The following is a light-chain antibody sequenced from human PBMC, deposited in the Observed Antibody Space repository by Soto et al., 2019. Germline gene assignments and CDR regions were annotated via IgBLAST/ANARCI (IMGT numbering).Light chain of an antibody. CDR2: RSE. Sequence: QSVLTRPPSASGTPGQRVTISCSGSDSNIGENYVYWYQQVSGTAPRLLIFRSEQRPSGVPDRFSGSKSGTSASLVISGLRSEDEADYYCASWDDSLRGPSFGGGTKLTVL. CDR1: DSNIGENY. CDR3: ASWDDSLRGPS. J-gene: IGLJ3*02. V-gene: IGLV1-47*01.